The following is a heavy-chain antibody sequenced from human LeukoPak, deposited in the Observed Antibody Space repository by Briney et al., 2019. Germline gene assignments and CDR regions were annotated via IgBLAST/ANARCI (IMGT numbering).Heavy chain of an antibody. CDR3: ARDRIAAAGTDY. CDR2: IYHSGST. D-gene: IGHD6-13*01. V-gene: IGHV4-30-2*01. Sequence: KPSQTLSLTCTVSGGSISSGGYYWSWIRQPPGKGLEWIGYIYHSGSTYYNPSLKSRVTISVDRSKNQFSLKLSSVTAADTAVYYCARDRIAAAGTDYWGQGTLVTVSS. J-gene: IGHJ4*02. CDR1: GGSISSGGYY.